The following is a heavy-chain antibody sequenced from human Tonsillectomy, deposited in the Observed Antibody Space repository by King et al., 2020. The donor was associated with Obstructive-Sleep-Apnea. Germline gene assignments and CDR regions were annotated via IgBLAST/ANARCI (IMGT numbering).Heavy chain of an antibody. CDR2: FNSDGTST. V-gene: IGHV3-74*01. D-gene: IGHD5-12*01. CDR3: AREYSGMDV. J-gene: IGHJ6*02. CDR1: GFTFSSYW. Sequence: VQLVESGGGLVQPGGSLRLSCAASGFTFSSYWMHWFRQAPGKGLVWVSRFNSDGTSTNDADSVKGRFTISSVNAKNTLYLQMNSLRAEDTAMYYCAREYSGMDVWGQGTTVTVSS.